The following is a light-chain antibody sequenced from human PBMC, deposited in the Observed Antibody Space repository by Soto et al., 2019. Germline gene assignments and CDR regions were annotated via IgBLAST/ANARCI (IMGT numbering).Light chain of an antibody. CDR1: QGISNY. V-gene: IGKV1-27*01. CDR2: AAS. J-gene: IGKJ2*01. Sequence: DIQMTQSPSSLSASVGDRVTITCRASQGISNYLAWYQQKPGKVPKLLIYAASTLQSGVPSRFSGSGSGTDFTLTISSLQPEDFALYYCQQYYNWPPMYTFGQGTKLEIK. CDR3: QQYYNWPPMYT.